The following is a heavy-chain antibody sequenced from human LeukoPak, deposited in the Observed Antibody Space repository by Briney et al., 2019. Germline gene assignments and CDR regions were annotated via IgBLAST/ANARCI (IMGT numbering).Heavy chain of an antibody. CDR3: ARDRPHYYDSSGYYHFFDY. Sequence: SQSLSPTWAVSGYSISRGHYSGWFLHPPGKRLKWIGSLYHGGSTYYNRSLKSRVTISVDTSKIQFSLKLSSVTAADTAVYYCARDRPHYYDSSGYYHFFDYWGQGTLVTVSS. V-gene: IGHV4-38-2*02. D-gene: IGHD3-22*01. CDR1: GYSISRGHY. J-gene: IGHJ4*02. CDR2: LYHGGST.